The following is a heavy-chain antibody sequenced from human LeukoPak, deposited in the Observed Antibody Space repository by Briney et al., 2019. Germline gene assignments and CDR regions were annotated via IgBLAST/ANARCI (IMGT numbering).Heavy chain of an antibody. CDR2: ISAYNGNT. J-gene: IGHJ4*02. CDR1: GYTFTSYG. Sequence: ASVKVSCKASGYTFTSYGISWVRQAPGQGLEWMGWISAYNGNTNYAQKLQGRVTMTTDTSTSTAYMELRSLRSDDTAVYYRARDYIVVVPAAPFDYWGQGTLVTVSS. V-gene: IGHV1-18*01. CDR3: ARDYIVVVPAAPFDY. D-gene: IGHD2-2*01.